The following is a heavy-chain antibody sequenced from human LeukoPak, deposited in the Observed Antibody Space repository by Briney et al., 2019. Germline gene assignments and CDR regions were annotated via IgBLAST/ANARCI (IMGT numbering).Heavy chain of an antibody. CDR2: IYYSGST. CDR1: GDSISSSSSY. V-gene: IGHV4-39*01. D-gene: IGHD3-9*01. Sequence: SETLSLTCTVSGDSISSSSSYWGWIRQPPGEGLEWIGSIYYSGSTYYNPSLKSRVTISVDTSKNQFSLKLSSVTAADTAVYYCARLGYDILTGYYGYFDYWGQGTLVTVSS. CDR3: ARLGYDILTGYYGYFDY. J-gene: IGHJ4*02.